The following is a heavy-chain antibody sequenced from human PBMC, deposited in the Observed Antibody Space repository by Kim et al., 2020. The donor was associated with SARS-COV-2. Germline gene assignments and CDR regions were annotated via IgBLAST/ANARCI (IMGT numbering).Heavy chain of an antibody. D-gene: IGHD2-8*02. CDR2: SRGVSLT. J-gene: IGHJ4*01. V-gene: IGHV3-23*01. CDR3: ATGAPITGQEYVPFDY. Sequence: GGSLRLSCVASGFTFSNYVMSWVRQAPGKGLECVSSSRGVSLTSYSDSVKGRFTISRDNSKNTLFLHMNGLRAEDTAVYFCATGAPITGQEYVPFDYWG. CDR1: GFTFSNYV.